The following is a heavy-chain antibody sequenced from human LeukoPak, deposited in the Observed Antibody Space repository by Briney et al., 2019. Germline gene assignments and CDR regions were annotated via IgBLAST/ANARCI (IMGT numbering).Heavy chain of an antibody. Sequence: GGSLRLSCAASGFTFSSYAMSWVRQAPGKGLEWVGRIKSKTDGGTTDYAAPVKGRFSISRDDSKTTVYLQMNSLKTEDTAVYYCTTVPSSSWYRIDYWGQGTLVTVSS. V-gene: IGHV3-15*01. CDR1: GFTFSSYA. CDR3: TTVPSSSWYRIDY. CDR2: IKSKTDGGTT. D-gene: IGHD6-13*01. J-gene: IGHJ4*02.